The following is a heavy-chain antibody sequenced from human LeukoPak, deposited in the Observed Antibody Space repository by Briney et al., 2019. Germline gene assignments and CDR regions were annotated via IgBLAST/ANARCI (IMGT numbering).Heavy chain of an antibody. CDR2: IYAGGDT. CDR1: GFTVSSDY. V-gene: IGHV3-66*01. J-gene: IGHJ4*02. Sequence: GGSLRLSCAASGFTVSSDYVTWVRQAPGKGLEWVSVIYAGGDTYYADSVKGRFIISRDNSKNTVYLQMKSLRAEDTAVYYCARDPVWFGDLGYWGQGTLVTVSS. D-gene: IGHD3-10*01. CDR3: ARDPVWFGDLGY.